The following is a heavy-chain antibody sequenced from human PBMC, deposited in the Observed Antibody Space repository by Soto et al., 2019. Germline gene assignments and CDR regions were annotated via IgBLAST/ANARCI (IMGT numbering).Heavy chain of an antibody. D-gene: IGHD3-22*01. CDR3: ARTDYYDSSGSFGY. CDR1: GGSISSYY. Sequence: SETLSLTCTVSGGSISSYYWSWIRQPPGKGLEWIGYIYYSGSTNYNPSLKSRVTISVDTSKNQFSLKLSSVTAADTAMYFCARTDYYDSSGSFGYWGQGTLVTVSS. J-gene: IGHJ4*02. V-gene: IGHV4-59*01. CDR2: IYYSGST.